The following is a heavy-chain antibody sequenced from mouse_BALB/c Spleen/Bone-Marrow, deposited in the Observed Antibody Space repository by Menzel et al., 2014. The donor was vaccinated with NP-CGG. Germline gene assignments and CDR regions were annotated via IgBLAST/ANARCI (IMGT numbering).Heavy chain of an antibody. V-gene: IGHV1-15*01. J-gene: IGHJ2*01. CDR1: SFTFTASA. Sequence: QVQLQQSGAELVSPGASAKLSCKAFSFTFTASAMHSAKQTPVPGLAWIEPIHPRSEGTAYNQKFKGKATLTADKSSSTAYMALSSLTSEDSAVYYCTREKVGDFDYWGQGTTLTVSS. CDR3: TREKVGDFDY. CDR2: IHPRSEGT.